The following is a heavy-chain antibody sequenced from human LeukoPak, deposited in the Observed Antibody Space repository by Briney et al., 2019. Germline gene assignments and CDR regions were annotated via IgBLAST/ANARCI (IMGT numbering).Heavy chain of an antibody. CDR2: ISGYKGNT. CDR3: ARESTEIPAAIHYYGMDV. Sequence: ASVKVSCKASGYTFTSYGISWVRQAPGQGLEWMGWISGYKGNTNYAQKFQGRVTMTTDTSTSTVYMELRSLRSDDTAVYYCARESTEIPAAIHYYGMDVWGKGTTVTVSS. V-gene: IGHV1-18*04. D-gene: IGHD2-2*01. J-gene: IGHJ6*04. CDR1: GYTFTSYG.